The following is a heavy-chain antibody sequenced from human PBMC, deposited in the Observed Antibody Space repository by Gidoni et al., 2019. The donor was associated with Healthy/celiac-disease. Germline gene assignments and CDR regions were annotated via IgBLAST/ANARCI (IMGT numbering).Heavy chain of an antibody. CDR2: IYYSGST. D-gene: IGHD3-3*01. J-gene: IGHJ5*02. V-gene: IGHV4-39*01. Sequence: QLQLQESGPGLVKPSETLFLTCTVSGGSISSSSYDWGWIRRPPGKGLEWIGSIYYSGSTYSTPSLKSRVTISVDPSKNQFSLKLSSVTAADTAVYYCARTHDYDLWSGGMAWFDPWGQGTLVTVSS. CDR3: ARTHDYDLWSGGMAWFDP. CDR1: GGSISSSSYD.